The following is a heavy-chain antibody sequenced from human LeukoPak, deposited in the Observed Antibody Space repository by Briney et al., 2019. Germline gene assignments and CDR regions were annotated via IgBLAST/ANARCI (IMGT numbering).Heavy chain of an antibody. CDR1: GFTVRSNH. D-gene: IGHD5-24*01. Sequence: GGSLRLSCAASGFTVRSNHMNWVRQAPGKGLEWVSVIYSDGTRYYADSVKGRFTISRDNSKNTLYLQMNSLRVGDSAVYYCEWGGRSTDGYHWADYWGQGTLVTVSS. V-gene: IGHV3-66*01. CDR2: IYSDGTR. CDR3: EWGGRSTDGYHWADY. J-gene: IGHJ4*02.